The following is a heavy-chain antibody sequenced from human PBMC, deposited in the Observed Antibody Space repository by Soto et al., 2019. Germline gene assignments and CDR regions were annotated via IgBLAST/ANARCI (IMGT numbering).Heavy chain of an antibody. V-gene: IGHV1-3*01. J-gene: IGHJ4*02. Sequence: QVQLVQSGAEVKKPGASVKVSCKASGYTFTSYAMHWVRQAPGQRLEWMGWINAGNDNTKYSQKFQGRVTMTRDTAASTAYRELSSLRSEDTAVYYCARGVGSGLSDYWGQGSLVTVSS. CDR1: GYTFTSYA. CDR2: INAGNDNT. CDR3: ARGVGSGLSDY. D-gene: IGHD1-26*01.